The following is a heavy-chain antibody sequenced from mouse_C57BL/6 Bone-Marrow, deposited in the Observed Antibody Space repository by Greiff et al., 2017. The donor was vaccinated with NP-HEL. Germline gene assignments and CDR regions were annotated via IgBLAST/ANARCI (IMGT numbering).Heavy chain of an antibody. CDR2: IYPGDGDT. D-gene: IGHD1-1*01. Sequence: VKLQQSGPELVKPGASVKISCKASGYAFSSSWMNWVKQRPGKGLEWIGRIYPGDGDTNYNGKFKGKATLTADKSSSTAYMQLSSLTSEDSAVYFCARELRSRFAYWGQGTLVTVSA. CDR3: ARELRSRFAY. V-gene: IGHV1-82*01. J-gene: IGHJ3*01. CDR1: GYAFSSSW.